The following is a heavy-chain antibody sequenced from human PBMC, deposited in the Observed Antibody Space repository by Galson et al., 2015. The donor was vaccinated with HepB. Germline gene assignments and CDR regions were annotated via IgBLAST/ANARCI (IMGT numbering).Heavy chain of an antibody. CDR3: AGWRSIAVAGSSNWCFDL. D-gene: IGHD6-19*01. CDR2: INHIGST. CDR1: GGSFSGHY. Sequence: ETLSLTCAVYGGSFSGHYWSWIRQPPGKGLEWIGEINHIGSTNYNPSLKSRLTVSVDTSKNQFSLRLSSVTAADTAVYYCAGWRSIAVAGSSNWCFDLWGRGTLVTASS. J-gene: IGHJ2*01. V-gene: IGHV4-34*01.